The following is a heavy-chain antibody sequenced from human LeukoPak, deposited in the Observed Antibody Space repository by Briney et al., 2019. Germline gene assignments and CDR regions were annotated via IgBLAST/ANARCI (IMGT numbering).Heavy chain of an antibody. CDR1: GFTFISYA. D-gene: IGHD6-19*01. V-gene: IGHV3-64*02. J-gene: IGHJ4*02. Sequence: GGSLRLSCAASGFTFISYAVHWVRQAPGKGLEYVSAISSNGVSTYYADSVKGRFTISRDNSKNTLYLQMGSLRAEDMAVYYCARVAYTSGWSTFDYWGQGTLVTVS. CDR3: ARVAYTSGWSTFDY. CDR2: ISSNGVST.